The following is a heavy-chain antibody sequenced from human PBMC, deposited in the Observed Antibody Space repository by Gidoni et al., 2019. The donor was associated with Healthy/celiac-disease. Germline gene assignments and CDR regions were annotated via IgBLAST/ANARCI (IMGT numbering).Heavy chain of an antibody. CDR2: INHSGST. J-gene: IGHJ4*02. CDR1: GWSFSGYY. CDR3: ARGVRAVVAARFDY. D-gene: IGHD2-15*01. V-gene: IGHV4-34*01. Sequence: QVQLQQWGAGLLKPSETLSLTCTLYGWSFSGYYWSWIRQPPGKGLEWIGEINHSGSTNYNPSLKSRVTISVDTSKNQFSLKLSSVTAADTAVYYCARGVRAVVAARFDYWGQGTLVTVSS.